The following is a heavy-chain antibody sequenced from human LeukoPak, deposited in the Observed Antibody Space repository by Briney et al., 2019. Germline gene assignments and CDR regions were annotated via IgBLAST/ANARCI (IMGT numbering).Heavy chain of an antibody. J-gene: IGHJ4*02. Sequence: GGSLRLSCAASGFTFDDYTMHWVRQAPGKGLEWVSLISWDGGSTYYADSVKGRFTISRDNSKNSLYLQMNSLRTEDTALYYCAKGSRAYCGGDCYPDYWGQGTLVAVSS. CDR3: AKGSRAYCGGDCYPDY. D-gene: IGHD2-21*02. V-gene: IGHV3-43*01. CDR2: ISWDGGST. CDR1: GFTFDDYT.